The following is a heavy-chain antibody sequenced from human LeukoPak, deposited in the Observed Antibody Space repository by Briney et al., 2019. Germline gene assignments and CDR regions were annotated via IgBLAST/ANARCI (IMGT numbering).Heavy chain of an antibody. CDR1: GFTFSGYG. CDR3: ARFTVTPYYYYYMDV. CDR2: IKQDGSEK. V-gene: IGHV3-7*01. D-gene: IGHD4-11*01. Sequence: GGSLRLSCAASGFTFSGYGMTWARQAPGKGREGGPNIKQDGSEKSYVASVKGRFIISRDNAKNSLYLQMNSLRAEDTAVYYCARFTVTPYYYYYMDVWGKGTTVTVSS. J-gene: IGHJ6*03.